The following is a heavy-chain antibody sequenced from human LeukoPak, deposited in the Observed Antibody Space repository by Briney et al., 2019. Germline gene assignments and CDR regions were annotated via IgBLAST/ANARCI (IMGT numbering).Heavy chain of an antibody. V-gene: IGHV3-64*01. CDR3: ARGVFSRAAAGRGGYYFDY. Sequence: PGGSLRLSCAASGFTFSSYAMHWVRQAPGKGLEYVSAISSNGGSTYYANSVKGRFTISRDNSKNTLYLQMGSLRAEDMAVYYCARGVFSRAAAGRGGYYFDYWGQGTLVTVSS. J-gene: IGHJ4*02. D-gene: IGHD6-13*01. CDR2: ISSNGGST. CDR1: GFTFSSYA.